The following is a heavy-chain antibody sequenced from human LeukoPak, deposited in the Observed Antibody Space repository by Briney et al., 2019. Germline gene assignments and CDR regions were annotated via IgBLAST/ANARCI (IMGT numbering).Heavy chain of an antibody. CDR2: INPNSGGT. J-gene: IGHJ1*01. CDR1: GYTFTGYY. CDR3: ARETDIWYNWNSGRRQKYFQH. V-gene: IGHV1-2*02. D-gene: IGHD1-7*01. Sequence: ASVKVSCKASGYTFTGYYMHWVRQAPGQGLEWMGWINPNSGGTNYAQKFQGRVTMTRDTSISTAYMELSRLRSDDTAVYYCARETDIWYNWNSGRRQKYFQHWGQGTLVTVSS.